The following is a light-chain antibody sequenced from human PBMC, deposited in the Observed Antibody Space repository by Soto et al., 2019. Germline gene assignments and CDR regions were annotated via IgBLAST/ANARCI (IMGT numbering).Light chain of an antibody. CDR3: MQALQTPRT. CDR1: QSLLHSNGYIY. V-gene: IGKV2-28*01. Sequence: DLVMTQSPLSLPVTPGEPASISCRSSQSLLHSNGYIYLHWYLQRPGQSPQLLIYMGVNRPSGVPDRFSGSVSDTDFTLTISRVEAEDVGLYYCMQALQTPRTFGQGTKVEIK. J-gene: IGKJ1*01. CDR2: MGV.